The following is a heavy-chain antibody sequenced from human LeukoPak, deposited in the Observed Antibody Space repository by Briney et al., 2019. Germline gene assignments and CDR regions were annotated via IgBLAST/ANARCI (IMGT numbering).Heavy chain of an antibody. Sequence: SQTLSLTCAISRDSVSSNSAAWNWIRQSPSRGLEWLGRTYYRSKWYNDYAVSVKSRITINPDTSKNQFSLQLNSVTPEDTAVYYCARELGATWAVYYGMDVWGQGTTVTVSS. CDR3: ARELGATWAVYYGMDV. J-gene: IGHJ6*02. D-gene: IGHD1-26*01. V-gene: IGHV6-1*01. CDR1: RDSVSSNSAA. CDR2: TYYRSKWYN.